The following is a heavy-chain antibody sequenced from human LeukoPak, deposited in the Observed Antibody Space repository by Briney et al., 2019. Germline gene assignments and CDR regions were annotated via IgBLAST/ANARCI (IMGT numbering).Heavy chain of an antibody. CDR1: GYILTSYY. CDR2: MNPSGGST. V-gene: IGHV1-46*01. CDR3: ARDTWDSLMDV. Sequence: ASVKVSCKASGYILTSYYMHWVRQAPGQGLEWMGIMNPSGGSTSYAQKFQGRVTMTGDTSTSTVYMELSSLRSEVTAVYYCARDTWDSLMDVWGQGTTVTVSS. D-gene: IGHD1-26*01. J-gene: IGHJ6*02.